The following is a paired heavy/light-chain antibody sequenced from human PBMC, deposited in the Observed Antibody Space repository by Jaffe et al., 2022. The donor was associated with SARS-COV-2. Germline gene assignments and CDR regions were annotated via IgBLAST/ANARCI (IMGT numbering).Light chain of an antibody. J-gene: IGKJ4*01. V-gene: IGKV4-1*01. CDR2: WAS. CDR3: QQYYSTPVLT. Sequence: DIVMTQSPDSLAVSLGERATINCKSSQSVLYSSNKKNYLAWYQQKPGQPPKLLFYWASTRESGVPDRFSGSGSGTDFSLTISSLEAEDVAVYYCQQYYSTPVLTFGGGTRVEIK. CDR1: QSVLYSSNKKNY.
Heavy chain of an antibody. D-gene: IGHD3-10*01. CDR1: GFTFSNYP. CDR2: VSSDGSKE. V-gene: IGHV3-30*04. Sequence: QVQLAETGGAVVQPGRSLRLSCAASGFTFSNYPMHWVRQAPGKGLEWVAIVSSDGSKENYAESVKGRFTVSRDNAKNTLYLQMSSLRVEDTAVYFCARDGVPFGSGSYGPDWGQGTLVTVSS. CDR3: ARDGVPFGSGSYGPD. J-gene: IGHJ4*02.